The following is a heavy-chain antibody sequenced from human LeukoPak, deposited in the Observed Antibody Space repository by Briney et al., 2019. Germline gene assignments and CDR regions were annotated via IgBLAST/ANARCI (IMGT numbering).Heavy chain of an antibody. V-gene: IGHV4-38-2*01. CDR3: ARQLAAGNDGFDV. CDR1: GYSISSGHY. J-gene: IGHJ3*01. Sequence: PSETLSLTCAVSGYSISSGHYWAWIRQPPGKGLEFIGSIYYNEDTFHNPSLKSRLTISVDTSANLFSLRLTSVTAADTATYYCARQLAAGNDGFDVWGQGTVVTVSS. CDR2: IYYNEDT. D-gene: IGHD2-15*01.